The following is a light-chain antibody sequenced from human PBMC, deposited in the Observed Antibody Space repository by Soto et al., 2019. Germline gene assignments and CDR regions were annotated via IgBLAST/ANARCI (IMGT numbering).Light chain of an antibody. J-gene: IGKJ4*01. V-gene: IGKV3-20*01. CDR2: CAS. Sequence: TQSPSTLPLSPKATATLSYRASQSVSSNLAWYQQKPGQAPRLHIYCASSRATGIPDRFSGSGSGTDFTLTISRLEPEDFAVYYCQQYGSSARTFGRGTKVDIK. CDR3: QQYGSSART. CDR1: QSVSSN.